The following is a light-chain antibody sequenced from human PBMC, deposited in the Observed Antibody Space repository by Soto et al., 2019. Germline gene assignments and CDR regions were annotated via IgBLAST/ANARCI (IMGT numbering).Light chain of an antibody. J-gene: IGLJ1*01. Sequence: QLVLTQPPSASGTPGQRVSISCSGSSSNIGANAVNWYQHLPGTAPRLLIYNNIQRPSGVPDRFSGSKSGTSVSLAISGLQSEDEGDYYCASWDDSLRSYVFGSGTKLTVL. V-gene: IGLV1-44*01. CDR1: SSNIGANA. CDR2: NNI. CDR3: ASWDDSLRSYV.